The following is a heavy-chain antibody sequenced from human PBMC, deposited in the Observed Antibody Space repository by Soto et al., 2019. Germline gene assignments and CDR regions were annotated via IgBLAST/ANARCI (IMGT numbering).Heavy chain of an antibody. CDR2: ISGSGETT. CDR1: QFIFSKYG. Sequence: GGSLRLSCAASQFIFSKYGMAWVRQAPGKGLEWVSDISGSGETTNYADSVKGRFTISRDNSKNTLYLQMNTLRAEDAAIYYCANSRGGGLQSWGQGTLVTVSS. J-gene: IGHJ5*02. V-gene: IGHV3-23*01. CDR3: ANSRGGGLQS. D-gene: IGHD4-4*01.